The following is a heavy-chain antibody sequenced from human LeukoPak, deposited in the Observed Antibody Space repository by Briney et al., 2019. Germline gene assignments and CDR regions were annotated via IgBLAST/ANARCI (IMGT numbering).Heavy chain of an antibody. CDR1: GFTFRSYW. CDR2: IKEDGSEK. D-gene: IGHD2-15*01. Sequence: GGALRLSCAASGFTFRSYWMSSVRQAPGKGLEWVANIKEDGSEKYYVDSVKGRFTISRDNAKNSLYLQMDSLRAEDTAVYYCARVAGSKSIDSWGQGTLVTVSS. J-gene: IGHJ4*02. V-gene: IGHV3-7*05. CDR3: ARVAGSKSIDS.